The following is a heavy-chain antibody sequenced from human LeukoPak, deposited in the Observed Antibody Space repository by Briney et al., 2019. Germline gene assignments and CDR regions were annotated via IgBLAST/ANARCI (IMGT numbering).Heavy chain of an antibody. D-gene: IGHD5-18*01. CDR1: GFTFDDYA. V-gene: IGHV3-9*01. Sequence: GRSLRLSCAVSGFTFDDYAMHWARQAPGKALEWVSGISWSSGSIGYADSVKGRFTISRDNAKNSLYLQMNSLRAEDTALYYCAKDVYSYGLYGMDVWGQGTTVTVSS. CDR3: AKDVYSYGLYGMDV. J-gene: IGHJ6*02. CDR2: ISWSSGSI.